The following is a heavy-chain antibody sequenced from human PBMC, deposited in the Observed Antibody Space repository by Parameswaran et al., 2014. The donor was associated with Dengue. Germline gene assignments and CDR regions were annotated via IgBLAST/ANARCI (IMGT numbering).Heavy chain of an antibody. Sequence: WIRQPPGKGLEWVSAISGSGGSTYYADSVKGRFTISRDNSKNTLYLQMNSLRAEDTAVYYCAKYGSGSYIIYWGQGTLVTVSS. J-gene: IGHJ4*02. CDR3: AKYGSGSYIIY. CDR2: ISGSGGST. V-gene: IGHV3-23*01. D-gene: IGHD3-10*01.